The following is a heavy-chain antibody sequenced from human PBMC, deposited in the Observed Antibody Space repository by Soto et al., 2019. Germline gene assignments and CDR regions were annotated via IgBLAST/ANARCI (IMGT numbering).Heavy chain of an antibody. V-gene: IGHV3-11*01. D-gene: IGHD6-6*01. J-gene: IGHJ6*02. CDR1: GFTFSDYY. CDR3: ARPYSSSGLYYYYYGMDV. Sequence: GGSLRLSCAASGFTFSDYYMSWIRQAPGKGLEWVSYISSSGSTIYYADSVKGRFTISRDNAKNSLYLQMNSLRAEDTAVYYCARPYSSSGLYYYYYGMDVWGQGTTVTVSS. CDR2: ISSSGSTI.